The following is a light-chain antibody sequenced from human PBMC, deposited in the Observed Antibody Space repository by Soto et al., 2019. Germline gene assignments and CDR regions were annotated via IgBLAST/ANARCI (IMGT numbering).Light chain of an antibody. J-gene: IGKJ1*01. CDR1: QSISSY. Sequence: DIQMTQSPSSLSASVGDRVTITCRASQSISSYLNWYQQKPGKAPKLLIYAASSLQSGVPSRFSGSGSGSDFTPTISSLQPEDFATYYCQQSYSTPWTSGHGTKVEIK. CDR3: QQSYSTPWT. CDR2: AAS. V-gene: IGKV1-39*01.